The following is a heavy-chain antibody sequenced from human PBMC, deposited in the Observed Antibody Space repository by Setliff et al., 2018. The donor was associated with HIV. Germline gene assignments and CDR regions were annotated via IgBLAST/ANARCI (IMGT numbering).Heavy chain of an antibody. CDR2: VYYSGST. CDR1: GGSMTTHF. CDR3: ARDISEGFFLERASEH. Sequence: KTSETLSLTCTVSGGSMTTHFWSWIRQPPGKGLEWIGSVYYSGSTNYNPSLKSRVTISLDTSENQFSLNLNSVTAADTAVYYCARDISEGFFLERASEHWSQGTLVTVS. J-gene: IGHJ1*01. D-gene: IGHD3-3*01. V-gene: IGHV4-59*11.